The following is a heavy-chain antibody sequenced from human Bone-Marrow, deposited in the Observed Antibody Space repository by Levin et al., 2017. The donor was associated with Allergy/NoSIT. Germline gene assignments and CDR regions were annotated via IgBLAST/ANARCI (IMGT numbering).Heavy chain of an antibody. V-gene: IGHV3-15*01. CDR1: GFAFTNAW. Sequence: GGSLRLSCAASGFAFTNAWMSWVRQAPGKGLEWVGRITTETDGGTADYAAPVKGSFTISRDDSKTTLYLQMNSLKTDDTAVYYCATDVRCSGVSCYASGIDYWGQGTLVTVSS. D-gene: IGHD2-15*01. CDR2: ITTETDGGTA. J-gene: IGHJ4*02. CDR3: ATDVRCSGVSCYASGIDY.